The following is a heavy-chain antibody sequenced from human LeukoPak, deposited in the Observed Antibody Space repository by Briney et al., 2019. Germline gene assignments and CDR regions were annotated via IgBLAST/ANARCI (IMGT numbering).Heavy chain of an antibody. CDR3: AKDQDYGDYVFDY. V-gene: IGHV3-23*01. J-gene: IGHJ4*02. Sequence: GGSLRLSCAASGFTFSSYAMSWVRQAPGKGLEWVSAISGSGGSTYYADSVKGRFTISRDNSRNTLYLQMNSLRAEDTAVYYCAKDQDYGDYVFDYWGQGTLVTVSS. D-gene: IGHD4-17*01. CDR1: GFTFSSYA. CDR2: ISGSGGST.